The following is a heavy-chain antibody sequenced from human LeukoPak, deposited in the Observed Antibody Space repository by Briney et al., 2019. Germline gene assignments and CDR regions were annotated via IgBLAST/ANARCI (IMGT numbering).Heavy chain of an antibody. J-gene: IGHJ4*02. V-gene: IGHV4-34*01. D-gene: IGHD3-22*01. CDR2: IYYSGNT. CDR3: AREFSKSVVTSYFDY. Sequence: SETLSLTCAVYGGSFSGYYWSWIRQPPGKGLEWIGSIYYSGNTYYNPSLKSRVTISVDTSKNQFSLKLSSVTAADTAVYYCAREFSKSVVTSYFDYWGQGTLVTASS. CDR1: GGSFSGYY.